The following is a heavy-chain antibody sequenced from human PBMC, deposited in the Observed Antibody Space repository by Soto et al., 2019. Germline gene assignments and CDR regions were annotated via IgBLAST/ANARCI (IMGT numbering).Heavy chain of an antibody. CDR3: ARDPASSNWFNYSGMDV. V-gene: IGHV3-7*03. Sequence: PGGSLRLSCAASGFTFSSYWMSWVRQAPGKGLEWVANIKQDGSEKYDVDSVKGRFTISRDNAKNSLYLQMNSLRAEDTAVYYCARDPASSNWFNYSGMDVWGQGTTVTVSS. D-gene: IGHD6-13*01. CDR1: GFTFSSYW. J-gene: IGHJ6*02. CDR2: IKQDGSEK.